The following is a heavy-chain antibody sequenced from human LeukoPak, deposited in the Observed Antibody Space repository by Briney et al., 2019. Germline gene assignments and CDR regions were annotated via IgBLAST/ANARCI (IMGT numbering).Heavy chain of an antibody. CDR2: ISWNGGTI. V-gene: IGHV3-9*03. J-gene: IGHJ4*02. CDR1: GFTFHDYA. D-gene: IGHD6-6*01. Sequence: PGGSLRLSCAASGFTFHDYAMHWVRQAPGKGLEWVPGISWNGGTIDYADSVKGRFTISRDNAKNSLYLQMNSLRPEDMALYYCAKGPTYSSSSLFDYWGQGILVAVSS. CDR3: AKGPTYSSSSLFDY.